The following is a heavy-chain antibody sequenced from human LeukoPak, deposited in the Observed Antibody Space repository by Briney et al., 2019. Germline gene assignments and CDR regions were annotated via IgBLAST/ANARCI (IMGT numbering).Heavy chain of an antibody. V-gene: IGHV3-23*01. CDR3: AKDVTTMVRPRSRFDP. CDR1: GFTFSSYA. Sequence: HPGGSLRLSCAASGFTFSSYAMSWVRQAPGKGLEWVSAISGSGGSTYYADSVKGRFTISRDNSKNTLYLQMNSLRAEDTAVYYCAKDVTTMVRPRSRFDPWGQGTLVTVSS. D-gene: IGHD3-10*01. J-gene: IGHJ5*02. CDR2: ISGSGGST.